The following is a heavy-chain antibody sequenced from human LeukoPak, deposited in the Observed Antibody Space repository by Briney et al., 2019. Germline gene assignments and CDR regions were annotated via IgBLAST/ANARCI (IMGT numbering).Heavy chain of an antibody. Sequence: SVKVSCKASGGTFSSYAISWVRQAPGQGLEWMGGIIPIFGTANYAQKFQGRVTITADKSTSTAYMELSSLRSEDTAVYYCARSEAARPSDYYYMDVWGKGTTVTVSS. J-gene: IGHJ6*03. CDR3: ARSEAARPSDYYYMDV. D-gene: IGHD6-6*01. CDR2: IIPIFGTA. V-gene: IGHV1-69*06. CDR1: GGTFSSYA.